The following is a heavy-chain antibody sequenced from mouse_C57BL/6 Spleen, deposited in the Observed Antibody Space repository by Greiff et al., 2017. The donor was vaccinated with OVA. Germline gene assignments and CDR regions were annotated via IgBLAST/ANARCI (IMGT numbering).Heavy chain of an antibody. J-gene: IGHJ4*01. CDR1: GYSFTGYF. CDR3: ARLNDYDAYYAMDY. V-gene: IGHV1-20*01. D-gene: IGHD2-4*01. Sequence: LVKPGDSVKISCKASGYSFTGYFMNWVMQSHGKSLEWIGRINPYNGDTFYNQKFKGKATLTVDKSSSTAHMELRSLTSEDSAVYYCARLNDYDAYYAMDYWGQGTSVTVSS. CDR2: INPYNGDT.